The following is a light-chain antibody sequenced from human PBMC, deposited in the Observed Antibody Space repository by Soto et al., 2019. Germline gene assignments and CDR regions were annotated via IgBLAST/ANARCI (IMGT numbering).Light chain of an antibody. V-gene: IGLV2-8*01. Sequence: QSALTQPPSASGSPGQSVTISCTGTSSDVGGYNYVSWYQQYPGKVPKLMIYEVNKRPSGVPVRFSGSKSGNTASLTVSGLQAEDEADYYCTSYAGGNNVFGTGTKVTVL. J-gene: IGLJ1*01. CDR1: SSDVGGYNY. CDR2: EVN. CDR3: TSYAGGNNV.